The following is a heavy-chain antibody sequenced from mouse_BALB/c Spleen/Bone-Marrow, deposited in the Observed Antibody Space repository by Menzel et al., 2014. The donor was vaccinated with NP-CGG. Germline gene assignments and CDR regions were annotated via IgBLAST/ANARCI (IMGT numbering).Heavy chain of an antibody. J-gene: IGHJ3*01. V-gene: IGHV1S127*01. CDR2: IDPSDSET. CDR1: GHSFTSYW. Sequence: QVQLQQPGPQLVRPGASVKISCKASGHSFTSYWMHWVKQRPGQGLEWIGMIDPSDSETRLNQKFKDKATLTVDKSSSTAYMQLSSPTSEDSAVYYCASPSDGNPFAYWGQGTLVTVSA. CDR3: ASPSDGNPFAY. D-gene: IGHD2-1*01.